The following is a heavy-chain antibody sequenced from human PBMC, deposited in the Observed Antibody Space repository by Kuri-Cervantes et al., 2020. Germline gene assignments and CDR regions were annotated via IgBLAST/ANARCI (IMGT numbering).Heavy chain of an antibody. D-gene: IGHD6-19*01. CDR1: GGSISSSSYY. V-gene: IGHV4-39*01. J-gene: IGHJ5*02. CDR2: IYYSGST. Sequence: SETLSLTCTVSGGSISSSSYYWGWIRQPPGKGLEWIGSIYYSGSTYYNPSLKSRVTISVDTSKNQFSLKLSSVTAADTAVYYCARHFDPEQWLASNWFDPWGQGTLVTVSS. CDR3: ARHFDPEQWLASNWFDP.